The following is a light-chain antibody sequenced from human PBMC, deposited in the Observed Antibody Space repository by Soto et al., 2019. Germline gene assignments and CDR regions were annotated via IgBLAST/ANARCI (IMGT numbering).Light chain of an antibody. CDR1: RSLVYSDGNTY. V-gene: IGKV2-30*01. CDR2: EVS. J-gene: IGKJ1*01. CDR3: MQGTHWPPWT. Sequence: DVVMTQSPLSLPVTLGQPASISCRSSRSLVYSDGNTYLNWFQQRPGQSPRRLIYEVSNRDSGVPDRFSGSGSGTDLTLKISRVEAEDVGVYYCMQGTHWPPWTFGQGTKVEIK.